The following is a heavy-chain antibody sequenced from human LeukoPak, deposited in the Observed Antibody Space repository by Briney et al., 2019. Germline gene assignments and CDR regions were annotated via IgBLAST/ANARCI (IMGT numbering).Heavy chain of an antibody. Sequence: ASVNVSCKVSGYTLTELSMHWVRQAPGKGLEWMGGFDPEDGETIYAQKFQGRVTMTEDTSTDTAYMELSSLRSEDTAVYYCATLTTVTRTFDYWGQGTLVTVSS. J-gene: IGHJ4*02. D-gene: IGHD4-17*01. CDR1: GYTLTELS. V-gene: IGHV1-24*01. CDR2: FDPEDGET. CDR3: ATLTTVTRTFDY.